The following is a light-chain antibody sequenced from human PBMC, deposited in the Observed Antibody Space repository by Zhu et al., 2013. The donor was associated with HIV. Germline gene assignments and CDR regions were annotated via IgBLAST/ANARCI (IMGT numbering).Light chain of an antibody. CDR1: QSVSKW. Sequence: EIQMTQTPSTLPASVGDRVTITCRASQSVSKWVAWYQQKPGKAPKLLIYDASNLESGVSSRFSGSGSGTEFTLTISRLEPGDFAVYYCHQYTATPPLTFGGGTKVEIK. CDR2: DAS. J-gene: IGKJ4*01. CDR3: HQYTATPPLT. V-gene: IGKV1-5*01.